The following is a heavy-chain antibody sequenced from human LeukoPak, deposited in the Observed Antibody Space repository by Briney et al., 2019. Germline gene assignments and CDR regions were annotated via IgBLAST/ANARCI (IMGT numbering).Heavy chain of an antibody. CDR3: ANGPGIQLWFDY. CDR2: ISGSGGST. CDR1: VFTFSSYA. V-gene: IGHV3-23*01. Sequence: GGSLRLSCAVSVFTFSSYAVRWVRRAPGKGLEGGSAISGSGGSTYYADSVKGRFTISRDNSKNTLYLQMNGLRAEDTAVYYCANGPGIQLWFDYRGQGTLVTVSS. J-gene: IGHJ4*02. D-gene: IGHD5-18*01.